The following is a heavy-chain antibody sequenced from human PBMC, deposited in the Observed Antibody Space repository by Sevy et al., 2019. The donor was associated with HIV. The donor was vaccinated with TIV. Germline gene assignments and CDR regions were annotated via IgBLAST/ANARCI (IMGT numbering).Heavy chain of an antibody. CDR2: IHYSGST. CDR3: ARHVVPSYGSGSNYNDYYYYMDV. CDR1: GDSISSYNY. J-gene: IGHJ6*03. V-gene: IGHV4-59*08. Sequence: SETLSLTCAVSGDSISSYNYWSWVRQPPGKGLEGIGHIHYSGSTNYNPSLKSRVTLLEDTSKNQFSLKLSSVTAADTAVYYCARHVVPSYGSGSNYNDYYYYMDVWGKGTTVTVSS. D-gene: IGHD3-10*01.